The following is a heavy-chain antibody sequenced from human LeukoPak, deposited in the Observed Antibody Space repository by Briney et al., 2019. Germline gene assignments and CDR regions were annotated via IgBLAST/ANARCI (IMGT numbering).Heavy chain of an antibody. D-gene: IGHD5-12*01. CDR1: GYSISSGYY. CDR2: IYHSGST. CDR3: ARDGTVDIVATTYYYFDY. Sequence: SETLSLTCTVSGYSISSGYYWGWIRQPPGKGLEWIGSIYHSGSTYYNPSLKSRVTISVDTSKNQFSLKLSSVTAADTAVYYCARDGTVDIVATTYYYFDYWGQGTLVTVSS. V-gene: IGHV4-38-2*02. J-gene: IGHJ4*02.